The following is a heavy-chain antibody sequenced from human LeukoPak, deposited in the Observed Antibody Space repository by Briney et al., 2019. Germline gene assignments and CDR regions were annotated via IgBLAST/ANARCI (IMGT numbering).Heavy chain of an antibody. CDR1: GYTLTELS. CDR3: ATGGVSAASGKPGYYYYYGMDV. Sequence: ASVKASCKVSGYTLTELSMHRVRQAPGKGLEWMGGFDPEDGGTIYAQKFQGRVTMTEDTSTDTAYMELSSLRSEDTAVYYCATGGVSAASGKPGYYYYYGMDVWGQGTTVTVSS. CDR2: FDPEDGGT. J-gene: IGHJ6*02. V-gene: IGHV1-24*01. D-gene: IGHD6-25*01.